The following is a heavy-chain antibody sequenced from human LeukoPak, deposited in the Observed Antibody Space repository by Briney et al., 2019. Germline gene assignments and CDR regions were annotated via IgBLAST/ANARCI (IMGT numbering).Heavy chain of an antibody. CDR2: ISSSSSYT. CDR3: ARDQGRIAVADHLFDY. J-gene: IGHJ4*02. CDR1: GFTFSDYY. V-gene: IGHV3-11*06. D-gene: IGHD6-19*01. Sequence: GGSLRLSCAASGFTFSDYYMSWIRQAPGKGLGWVSYISSSSSYTNYADSVKGRFTISRDNAKNSLYLQMNSLRAEDTAVYYCARDQGRIAVADHLFDYWGQGTLVTVSS.